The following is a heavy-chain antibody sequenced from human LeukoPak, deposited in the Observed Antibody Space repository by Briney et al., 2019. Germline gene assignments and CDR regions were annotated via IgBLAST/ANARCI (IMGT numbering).Heavy chain of an antibody. Sequence: PGGSLRHSRAASGFAFSSFSSNWVRQAPGKGLEWVSYISGDSSTIYYADSVKGRFTISRDSAKNSLYLQMSSLRDEDTAVYYCARDLHSGAYTFDYWGQGSLVTVSS. J-gene: IGHJ4*02. CDR1: GFAFSSFS. V-gene: IGHV3-48*02. CDR2: ISGDSSTI. D-gene: IGHD1-26*01. CDR3: ARDLHSGAYTFDY.